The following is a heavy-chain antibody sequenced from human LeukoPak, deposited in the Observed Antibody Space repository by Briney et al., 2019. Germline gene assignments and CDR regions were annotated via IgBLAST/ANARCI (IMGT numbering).Heavy chain of an antibody. V-gene: IGHV5-51*01. J-gene: IGHJ4*02. CDR2: IYPGDSDT. Sequence: GESLKISCKGSGYRFTSYWIGWVRQMPGKGLEWMGIIYPGDSDTRYSPSFQGQVTISADKSISTAYLQWSSLKASDTAMYYCARGSVVTATISPFDYWGQGTLVTVSS. CDR3: ARGSVVTATISPFDY. CDR1: GYRFTSYW. D-gene: IGHD2-21*02.